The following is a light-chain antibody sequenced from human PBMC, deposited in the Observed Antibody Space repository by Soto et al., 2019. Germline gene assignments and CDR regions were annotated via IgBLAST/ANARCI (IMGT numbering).Light chain of an antibody. J-gene: IGLJ2*01. CDR3: SSYTGSNNHVV. V-gene: IGLV2-8*01. CDR1: SSDVGGYNY. CDR2: EVS. Sequence: QSALTQPPSASGSPGQSVTISCTGTSSDVGGYNYVSWYQHHPGKAPRLMIYEVSKRPSGVPDRFSGPKSGNTASLTVSGLQAEDEGDYYCSSYTGSNNHVVFGGGTKLTVL.